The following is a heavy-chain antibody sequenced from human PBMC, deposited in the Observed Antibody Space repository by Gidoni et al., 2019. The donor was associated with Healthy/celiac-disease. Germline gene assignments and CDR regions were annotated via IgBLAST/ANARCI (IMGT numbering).Heavy chain of an antibody. D-gene: IGHD3-16*01. J-gene: IGHJ3*02. CDR3: ARDREIGGAFDI. CDR2: ISSSSSTI. V-gene: IGHV3-48*01. Sequence: EVQLVGSGGGLVQPGGSLRLSCAASAFTFSRYSMTGVRQAPGEGLEWVSYISSSSSTIYYADSVKGRFTISRDNAKNSLYLQMNSLRAEDTAVYYCARDREIGGAFDIWGQGTMVTVSS. CDR1: AFTFSRYS.